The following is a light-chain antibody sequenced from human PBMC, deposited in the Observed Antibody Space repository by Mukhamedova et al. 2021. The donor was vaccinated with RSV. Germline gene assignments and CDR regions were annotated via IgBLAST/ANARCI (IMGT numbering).Light chain of an antibody. Sequence: GSSSNIGSNYVYWYQQLPGTAPKLLIYRNNQRPSGVPDRFSGSKSGTSASLAISGLRSEDEADYYCAAWDDSLRGWGFGGGTKLT. CDR1: SSNIGSNY. CDR2: RNN. J-gene: IGLJ3*02. CDR3: AAWDDSLRGWG. V-gene: IGLV1-47*01.